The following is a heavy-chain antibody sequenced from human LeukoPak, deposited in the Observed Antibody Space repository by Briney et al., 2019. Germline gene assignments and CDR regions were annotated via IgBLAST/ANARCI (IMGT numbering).Heavy chain of an antibody. J-gene: IGHJ6*03. CDR1: GGSFSGYY. Sequence: PSETLSLTCAVFGGSFSGYYWSWIRQPPGKGLEWIGEINHSGSTNYNPSLKSRVTISVDTSKNQFSLKLSSVTAADTAVYYCASPVVKRYQQLRSSDYYYYMDVWGKGTTVTVSS. CDR2: INHSGST. D-gene: IGHD2-2*01. V-gene: IGHV4-34*01. CDR3: ASPVVKRYQQLRSSDYYYYMDV.